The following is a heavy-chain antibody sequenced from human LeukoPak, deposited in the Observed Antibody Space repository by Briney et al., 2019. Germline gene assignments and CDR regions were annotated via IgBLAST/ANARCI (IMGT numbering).Heavy chain of an antibody. CDR1: GGTFSSYA. V-gene: IGHV1-69*06. Sequence: SVKVSCKASGGTFSSYAISWVRQAPGQGLEWMGGIIPIFGTAIYAQKFQGRVTMTEDTSTDTAYMELSSLRSEDTAVYYCATVVPAAIRLPYYFDYWGQGTLVTVSS. CDR2: IIPIFGTA. CDR3: ATVVPAAIRLPYYFDY. J-gene: IGHJ4*02. D-gene: IGHD2-2*02.